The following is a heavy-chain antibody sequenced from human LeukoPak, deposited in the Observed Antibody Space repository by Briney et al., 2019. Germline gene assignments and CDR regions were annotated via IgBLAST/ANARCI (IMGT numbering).Heavy chain of an antibody. J-gene: IGHJ4*02. D-gene: IGHD4-17*01. V-gene: IGHV1-46*01. CDR1: GYTFTSYY. CDR3: ARDHHTVNIDY. CDR2: INPSGGST. Sequence: ASVKVSCKASGYTFTSYYMHWVRQAPGQGLGWMGIINPSGGSTSYAQKLQGRVTMTTDTSTSTAYMELRSLRSDDTAVYYCARDHHTVNIDYWGQGTLVTVSS.